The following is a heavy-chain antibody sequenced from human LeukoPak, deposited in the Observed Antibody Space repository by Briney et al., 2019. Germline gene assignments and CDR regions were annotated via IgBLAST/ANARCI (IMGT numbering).Heavy chain of an antibody. CDR1: GGSISSSTYY. CDR3: ARLPRDGYNLDWWFDP. J-gene: IGHJ5*02. Sequence: PSVTLSLTCTVSGGSISSSTYYWGWIRQPPGKGLEWIGSIYYSGSTYYNPSLKSRVTISVDTSKDQFSLRLSSVTAADTAVYYCARLPRDGYNLDWWFDPWGQGTLVTVSS. V-gene: IGHV4-39*07. D-gene: IGHD5-24*01. CDR2: IYYSGST.